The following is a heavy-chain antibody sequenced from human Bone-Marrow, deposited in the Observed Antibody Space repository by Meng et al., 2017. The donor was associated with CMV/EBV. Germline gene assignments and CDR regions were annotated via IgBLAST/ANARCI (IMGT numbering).Heavy chain of an antibody. J-gene: IGHJ6*02. CDR3: ARERYYYDSSGYYYGAYYYGMDV. Sequence: GGSLRLSCAASGFTFSSYSMNWVRQAPGKGLEWVSSISSSSSYIYYADSVKGRFTISRDNAKNSLYLQMNSLRAEDTAVYYCARERYYYDSSGYYYGAYYYGMDVWGQGTTVTVSS. V-gene: IGHV3-21*01. D-gene: IGHD3-22*01. CDR1: GFTFSSYS. CDR2: ISSSSSYI.